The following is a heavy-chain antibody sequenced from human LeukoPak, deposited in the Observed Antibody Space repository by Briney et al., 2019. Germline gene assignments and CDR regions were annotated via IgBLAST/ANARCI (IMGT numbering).Heavy chain of an antibody. CDR2: IIPIFGSP. CDR3: ASRYCSTDSRRSSTYYYYGMDV. CDR1: GGTISSYA. D-gene: IGHD2-2*01. V-gene: IGHV1-69*13. J-gene: IGHJ6*02. Sequence: SVKVSCKASGGTISSYAISWLRQAPGQGLEWMGGIIPIFGSPSYPQKFQDRLTITADESTSTACMELSSLRFEDTAVYYCASRYCSTDSRRSSTYYYYGMDVWGQGTTVTVSS.